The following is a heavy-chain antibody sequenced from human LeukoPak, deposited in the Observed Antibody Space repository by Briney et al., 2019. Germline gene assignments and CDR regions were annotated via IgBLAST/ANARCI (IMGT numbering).Heavy chain of an antibody. J-gene: IGHJ3*02. Sequence: SGRSLRLSCAASGFTFDDYAMHWVRQAPGKGLEWVSGISWNSGSIGYADSVKGRFTISRDNAKNSLYLQMNSLRAEDTALYYCAKDLYYYDSSGSNSAAFDIWGQGTMVTVSS. V-gene: IGHV3-9*01. CDR2: ISWNSGSI. CDR1: GFTFDDYA. D-gene: IGHD3-22*01. CDR3: AKDLYYYDSSGSNSAAFDI.